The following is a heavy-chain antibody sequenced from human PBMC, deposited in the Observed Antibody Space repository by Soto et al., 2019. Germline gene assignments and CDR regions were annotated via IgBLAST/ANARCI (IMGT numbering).Heavy chain of an antibody. D-gene: IGHD3-22*01. CDR3: ARGCVPNYYDRGGFDP. CDR1: GGSISSGGYY. CDR2: IYYSGST. J-gene: IGHJ5*02. Sequence: QVQLQESGPGLVKPSQTLSLTCTVSGGSISSGGYYWSWIRQHPGKGLEWIGYIYYSGSTYYNPSLKSRVTISVDTSKNQFSLKLSSVTAADTAVYYCARGCVPNYYDRGGFDPWGQGTLVTVSS. V-gene: IGHV4-31*03.